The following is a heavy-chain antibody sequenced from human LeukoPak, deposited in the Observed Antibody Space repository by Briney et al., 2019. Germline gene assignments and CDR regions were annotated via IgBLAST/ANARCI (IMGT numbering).Heavy chain of an antibody. CDR1: GGSISSGSYY. V-gene: IGHV4-61*01. CDR3: ARVEFDGIAAAGSLDY. D-gene: IGHD6-13*01. J-gene: IGHJ4*02. Sequence: SETLSLTCTVSGGSISSGSYYWSWIRQPPGKGLEWIGYIYYSGSTNYNPSLKSRVTISVDTSKNQFSLKVRSVTAADTAVYYCARVEFDGIAAAGSLDYWGQGILVTVSS. CDR2: IYYSGST.